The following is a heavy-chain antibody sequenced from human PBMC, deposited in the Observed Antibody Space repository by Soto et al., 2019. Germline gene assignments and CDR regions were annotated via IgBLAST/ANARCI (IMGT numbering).Heavy chain of an antibody. CDR2: IYYSGST. CDR1: GGSISSYY. J-gene: IGHJ6*02. Sequence: SSETLSLTCTVSGGSISSYYWSWIRQPPGKGLEWIGYIYYSGSTNYNPSLKSRVTISVDTSKNQFSLKLSSVTAADTAVYYCAREVDYYYGMDVWGQGTTVTVSS. V-gene: IGHV4-59*01. CDR3: AREVDYYYGMDV.